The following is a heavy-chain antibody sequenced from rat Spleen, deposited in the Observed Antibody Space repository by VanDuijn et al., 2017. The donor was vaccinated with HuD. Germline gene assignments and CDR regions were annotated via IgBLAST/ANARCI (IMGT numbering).Heavy chain of an antibody. V-gene: IGHV5S23*01. J-gene: IGHJ2*01. CDR2: ITAGGGNT. D-gene: IGHD4-1*01. CDR1: GLSLTSNS. Sequence: VQLKESGPGLVQPSQTLSLTCTVSGLSLTSNSVSWIRQPPGKGLEWIASITAGGGNTYYRDSVKGRFTISRDDAKRTLYLQMDSLRSEDTATYYCTTGLHWGQGVMVTVSS. CDR3: TTGLH.